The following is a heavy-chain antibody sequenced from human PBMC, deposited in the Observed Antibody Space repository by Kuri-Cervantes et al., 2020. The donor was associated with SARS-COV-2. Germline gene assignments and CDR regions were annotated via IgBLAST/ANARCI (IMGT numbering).Heavy chain of an antibody. CDR1: GGSISSYY. J-gene: IGHJ4*02. CDR2: IYTSGST. CDR3: ARDRQLWLESCFDY. Sequence: SETLSLTCTVSGGSISSYYWSWIRQPAGKGLEWIGRIYTSGSTNYNPSLKSRVTMSVDTSKNQFSLKLSSVTAADTAVYYCARDRQLWLESCFDYWGQGTLVTVSS. D-gene: IGHD5-18*01. V-gene: IGHV4-4*07.